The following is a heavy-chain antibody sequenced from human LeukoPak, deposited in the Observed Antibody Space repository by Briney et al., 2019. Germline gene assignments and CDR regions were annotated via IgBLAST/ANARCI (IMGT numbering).Heavy chain of an antibody. V-gene: IGHV4-4*02. D-gene: IGHD4-17*01. Sequence: SGTLSLTCPVSGDSITNTNWWNCVRQPPGKGLQWIAEIDHRGNTNYNPSLKSRVTISADKSKNQFSLKLNSVTAADTAVYYCARGYGPGYWGQGTLVTVSA. CDR2: IDHRGNT. CDR3: ARGYGPGY. CDR1: GDSITNTNW. J-gene: IGHJ4*02.